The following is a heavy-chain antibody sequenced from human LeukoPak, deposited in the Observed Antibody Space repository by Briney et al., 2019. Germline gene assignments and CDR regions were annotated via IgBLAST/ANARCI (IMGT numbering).Heavy chain of an antibody. Sequence: GGSLRLSCAASGXTFSSYEMNWVRQSPGKGLEWVSYISGSGSSKYYADSVKGRFTISRDNAKNSLYLQMNSLRAEDTAVYYCARGEVGVGSTLFDYWGQGTLVTVSS. D-gene: IGHD1-26*01. V-gene: IGHV3-48*03. CDR3: ARGEVGVGSTLFDY. J-gene: IGHJ4*02. CDR2: ISGSGSSK. CDR1: GXTFSSYE.